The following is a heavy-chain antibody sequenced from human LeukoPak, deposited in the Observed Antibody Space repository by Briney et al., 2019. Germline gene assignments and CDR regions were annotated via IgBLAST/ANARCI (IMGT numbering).Heavy chain of an antibody. D-gene: IGHD2-15*01. J-gene: IGHJ4*02. CDR1: GFTFSSYG. V-gene: IGHV3-23*01. CDR3: AKDMKAAWYFDY. CDR2: ISGSGGST. Sequence: GRSLRLSCAASGFTFSSYGMHWVRQAPGKGLEWVSAISGSGGSTYYADSVKGRFTISRDNSKNTLYLQMNSLKAEDTAVYYCAKDMKAAWYFDYWGQGTLVTVSS.